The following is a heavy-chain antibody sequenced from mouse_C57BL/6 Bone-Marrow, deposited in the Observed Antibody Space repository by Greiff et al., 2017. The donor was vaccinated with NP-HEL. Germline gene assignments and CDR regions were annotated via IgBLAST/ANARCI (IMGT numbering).Heavy chain of an antibody. Sequence: VQLQQSGPVLVKPGASVKMSCKASGYTFTDYYMNWVKQSHGKSLEWIGVINPYNGGTSYNQKFKGKATLTVDKSSSTAYMELNSLTSEDSAVYYCARDGGWLLSFAYWGQGTLVTVSA. CDR3: ARDGGWLLSFAY. CDR1: GYTFTDYY. D-gene: IGHD2-3*01. J-gene: IGHJ3*01. CDR2: INPYNGGT. V-gene: IGHV1-19*01.